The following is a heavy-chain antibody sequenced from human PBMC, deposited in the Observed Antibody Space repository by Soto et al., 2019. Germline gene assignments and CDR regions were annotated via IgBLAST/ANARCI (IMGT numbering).Heavy chain of an antibody. D-gene: IGHD3-9*01. CDR2: INPNSGGT. V-gene: IGHV1-2*04. CDR3: ARAYYDILTGQLDYFDY. J-gene: IGHJ4*02. CDR1: GYTFTGYY. Sequence: GASVKVSCKASGYTFTGYYMHWVRQAPGQGLEWMGWINPNSGGTNYAQKFQGWVTMTRDTSISTAYMELSRLRSDDTAVYYCARAYYDILTGQLDYFDYWGQGTLVTVAS.